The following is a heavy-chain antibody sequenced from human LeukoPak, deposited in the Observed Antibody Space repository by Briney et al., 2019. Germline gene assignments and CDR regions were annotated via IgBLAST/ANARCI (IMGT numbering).Heavy chain of an antibody. Sequence: ETLSLTCIVSGGSVGSGTYYWSWIRQSPGKGLEWIGNVYYSGSAYYNPSLKSRVTMSVDTSKNQFSLKLSSVTAADTAVYYCARKPIINNAWYYFDYWGQGTLVTVSS. CDR1: GGSVGSGTYY. CDR2: VYYSGSA. D-gene: IGHD1/OR15-1a*01. J-gene: IGHJ4*02. V-gene: IGHV4-39*07. CDR3: ARKPIINNAWYYFDY.